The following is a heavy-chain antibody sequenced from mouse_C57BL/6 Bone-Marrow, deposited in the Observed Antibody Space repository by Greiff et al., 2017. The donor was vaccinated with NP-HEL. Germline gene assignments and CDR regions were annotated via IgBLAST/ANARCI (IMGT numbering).Heavy chain of an antibody. CDR1: GYTFTSYW. Sequence: VQLQQPGAELVKPGASVKLSCKASGYTFTSYWMHWVKQRPGQGLEWIGMIHPNSGSTNYNEKFKSKATLTVDKSSSTAYMQLSSLTSEDSAVYYCSPYYYGSSWDYWGQGTTLTVSS. CDR2: IHPNSGST. D-gene: IGHD1-1*01. V-gene: IGHV1-64*01. CDR3: SPYYYGSSWDY. J-gene: IGHJ2*01.